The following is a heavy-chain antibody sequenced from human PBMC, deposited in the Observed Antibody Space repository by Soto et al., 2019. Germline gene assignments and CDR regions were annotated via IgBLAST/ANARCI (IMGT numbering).Heavy chain of an antibody. CDR2: ISSSGSTI. J-gene: IGHJ5*02. D-gene: IGHD3-3*01. CDR1: GFTFSSYE. Sequence: PGGSLRLSCAASGFTFSSYEMNWVRQAPGKGLEWVSYISSSGSTIYYADSVKGRFTISRDNAKNSLYLQMNSLRAEDTAVYYCARDSTITIFGVVISWFDPWGQGTLVTVSS. CDR3: ARDSTITIFGVVISWFDP. V-gene: IGHV3-48*03.